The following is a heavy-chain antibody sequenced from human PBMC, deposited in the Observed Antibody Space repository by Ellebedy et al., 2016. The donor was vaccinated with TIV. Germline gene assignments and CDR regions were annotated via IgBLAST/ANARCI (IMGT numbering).Heavy chain of an antibody. V-gene: IGHV1-69*13. J-gene: IGHJ4*02. Sequence: SVKVSCXASGGTFSSYAISWVRQAPGQGLEWMGGIIPIFGTANYAQKFQGRVTITADESTSTAYMELSSLRSEDTAVYYCARSEGYYYDSSGYFDYWGQGTLVTVSS. D-gene: IGHD3-22*01. CDR2: IIPIFGTA. CDR1: GGTFSSYA. CDR3: ARSEGYYYDSSGYFDY.